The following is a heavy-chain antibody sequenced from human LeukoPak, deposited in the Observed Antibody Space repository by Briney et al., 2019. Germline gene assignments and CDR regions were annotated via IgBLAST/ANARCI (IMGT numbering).Heavy chain of an antibody. Sequence: PGGSLRLSCAASGFTFSSYSMNWVRQAPGKGLEWVSYISSSSSTIYYADSVKGRFTISRDNAKNSLYLQMNSLRADDTAVYYCARDHHRRLYDSQARNTFDIWGQGTMVTVSS. CDR1: GFTFSSYS. D-gene: IGHD3-22*01. V-gene: IGHV3-48*01. J-gene: IGHJ3*02. CDR2: ISSSSSTI. CDR3: ARDHHRRLYDSQARNTFDI.